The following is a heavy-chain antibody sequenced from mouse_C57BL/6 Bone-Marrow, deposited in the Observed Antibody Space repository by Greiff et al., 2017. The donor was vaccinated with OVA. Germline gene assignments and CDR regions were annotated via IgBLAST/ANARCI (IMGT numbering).Heavy chain of an antibody. D-gene: IGHD1-1*01. V-gene: IGHV1-81*01. CDR2: IYPRSGNT. J-gene: IGHJ2*01. Sequence: QVTLKESGAELARPGASVKLSCKASGYTFTSYGISWVKQRTGQGLEWIGEIYPRSGNTYYNEKFKGKATLTADKSSSTAYMELRSLTSEDSAVYFCAWYYGYFDYWGQGTTLTVSS. CDR1: GYTFTSYG. CDR3: AWYYGYFDY.